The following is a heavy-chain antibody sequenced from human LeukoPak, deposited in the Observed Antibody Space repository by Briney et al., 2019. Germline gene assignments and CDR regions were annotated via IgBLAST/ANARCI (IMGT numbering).Heavy chain of an antibody. CDR2: IYTSGST. D-gene: IGHD1-1*01. V-gene: IGHV4-61*09. Sequence: NASETLSLTCTVSGGSISSGSYYWSWIRQPAGKGLEWIGHIYTSGSTNYNPSLKSRVTISVDTSKNQFSLKLSSVTAADTAVYYCARYNWNDEALDYWGQGTLVTVSS. CDR3: ARYNWNDEALDY. J-gene: IGHJ4*02. CDR1: GGSISSGSYY.